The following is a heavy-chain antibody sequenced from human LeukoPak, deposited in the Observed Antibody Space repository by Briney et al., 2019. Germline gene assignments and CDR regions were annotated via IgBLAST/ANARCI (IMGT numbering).Heavy chain of an antibody. V-gene: IGHV3-74*01. J-gene: IGHJ4*02. Sequence: GGSLRLSCAASGLTFSNYWMHWVRQVPGKGLVWVSRINSDGSSTSYADPVKGRFTISRDNAKNTLYLQMNSLRAEDTAVYYCARGEGGFCGGDCHVRYWGQGTLVTVSS. CDR3: ARGEGGFCGGDCHVRY. CDR2: INSDGSST. D-gene: IGHD2-21*01. CDR1: GLTFSNYW.